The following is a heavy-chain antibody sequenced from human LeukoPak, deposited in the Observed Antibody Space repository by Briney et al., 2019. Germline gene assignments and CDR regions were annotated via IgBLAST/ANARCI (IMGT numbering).Heavy chain of an antibody. D-gene: IGHD4-11*01. Sequence: SETLSLTCTVSGGSISSSSYYWGWIRQPPGKGLEWIGSIYYSGSTCYNPSLKSRVTISVDTSKNQFSLKLSSVTAADTAVYYCASLVTTGYFDYWGQGTLVTVSS. CDR3: ASLVTTGYFDY. CDR2: IYYSGST. CDR1: GGSISSSSYY. V-gene: IGHV4-39*07. J-gene: IGHJ4*02.